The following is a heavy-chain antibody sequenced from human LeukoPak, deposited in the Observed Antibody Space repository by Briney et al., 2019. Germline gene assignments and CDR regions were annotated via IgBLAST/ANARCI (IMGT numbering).Heavy chain of an antibody. D-gene: IGHD3-9*01. CDR1: GYTLTELS. CDR3: ASKLFTLRYFDY. J-gene: IGHJ4*02. V-gene: IGHV1-24*01. CDR2: FDPEDGET. Sequence: ASVKVSCKVSGYTLTELSMHWVRQAPGKGLEWMGGFDPEDGETIYAQKFQGRVTMTEDISTDTAYMELSSLRSEDTAVYYCASKLFTLRYFDYWGQGTLVTVSS.